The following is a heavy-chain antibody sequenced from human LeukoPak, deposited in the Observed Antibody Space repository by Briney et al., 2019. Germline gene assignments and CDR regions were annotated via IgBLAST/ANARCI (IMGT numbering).Heavy chain of an antibody. CDR1: GGSFSGYY. D-gene: IGHD6-19*01. CDR3: ARDSGWYLTRFDY. J-gene: IGHJ4*02. V-gene: IGHV4-34*01. Sequence: SETLSLTCAVYGGSFSGYYWSWIREPPRKGLEWIGEINHSGSTNYNPSLKSRVTISLDTRKNPFSLKLSSVSAADTPVYFSARDSGWYLTRFDYWGQGTLVTVSS. CDR2: INHSGST.